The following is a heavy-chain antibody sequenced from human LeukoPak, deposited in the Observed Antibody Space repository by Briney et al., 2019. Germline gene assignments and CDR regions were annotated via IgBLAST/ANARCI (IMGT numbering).Heavy chain of an antibody. V-gene: IGHV3-30-3*01. CDR1: GFTFSSYA. CDR3: ASPPWREYQYYYYYGMDV. J-gene: IGHJ6*02. D-gene: IGHD2-2*01. CDR2: ISYDGSNK. Sequence: GRSLRLSCAASGFTFSSYAMHWVRQAPGKGLEWVAVISYDGSNKYYADSVKGRFTISRDNSKNTLYLQMNSLRAEDTAVYYCASPPWREYQYYYYYGMDVWGQGTTVTVSS.